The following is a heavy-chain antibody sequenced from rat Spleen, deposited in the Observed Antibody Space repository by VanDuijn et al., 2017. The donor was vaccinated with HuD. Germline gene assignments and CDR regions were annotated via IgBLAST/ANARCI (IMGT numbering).Heavy chain of an antibody. J-gene: IGHJ2*01. D-gene: IGHD5-1*01. CDR1: GFTFSNYY. Sequence: EVQLVESGGDLVQPGRSMKLSCAASGFTFSNYYMAWVRQAPGKGLEWVASITHTGGNTYYPDSVKGRFTISRDNAKSTLYLQLNSLRSEDTATYYCTRERNWAFDYWGQGVMVTVSS. V-gene: IGHV5-25*01. CDR3: TRERNWAFDY. CDR2: ITHTGGNT.